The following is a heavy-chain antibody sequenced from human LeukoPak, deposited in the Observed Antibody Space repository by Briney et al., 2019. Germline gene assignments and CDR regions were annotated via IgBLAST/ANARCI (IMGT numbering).Heavy chain of an antibody. CDR1: GYCFTSYW. CDR2: IYPGDSDT. D-gene: IGHD1-26*01. V-gene: IGHV5-51*01. Sequence: GGSLKISCKGSGYCFTSYWIGWVRQMPGKGLECMGIIYPGDSDTRNSPSFQGQVTISAARSISTAYLQWSSLKGSDTAVYYCARGPRVGVSSDFDIWGQGTMVTVSS. CDR3: ARGPRVGVSSDFDI. J-gene: IGHJ3*02.